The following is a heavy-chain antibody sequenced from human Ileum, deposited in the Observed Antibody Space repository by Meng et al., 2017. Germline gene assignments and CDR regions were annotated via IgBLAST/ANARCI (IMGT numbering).Heavy chain of an antibody. D-gene: IGHD4-23*01. CDR3: ARDTVGTTLGDY. CDR1: GYIFTRYG. Sequence: QFQPVPAGAEVKKSGAHVKVSCKASGYIFTRYGIGWVRQAPGQGLEWMGWISAYSGNTKYAQKLQGRVTMTTDTSTSTAYMELRNLRSDDTAVYYCARDTVGTTLGDYWGQGTLVTVSS. CDR2: ISAYSGNT. V-gene: IGHV1-18*01. J-gene: IGHJ4*02.